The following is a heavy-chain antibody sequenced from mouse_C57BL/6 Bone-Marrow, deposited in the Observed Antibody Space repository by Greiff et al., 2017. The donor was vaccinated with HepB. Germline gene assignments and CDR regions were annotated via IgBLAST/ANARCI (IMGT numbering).Heavy chain of an antibody. CDR1: GYTFTSYW. CDR3: ARWLLRVDY. D-gene: IGHD2-3*01. CDR2: IDPSDSYT. V-gene: IGHV1-50*01. J-gene: IGHJ2*01. Sequence: QVQLQQPGAELVKPGASVKLSCKASGYTFTSYWMQWVKQRPGQGLEWIGEIDPSDSYTNYNQKFKGKATLTVDTSSSTAYMQLSSLTSEDSAVYYCARWLLRVDYWGQGTTLTVSS.